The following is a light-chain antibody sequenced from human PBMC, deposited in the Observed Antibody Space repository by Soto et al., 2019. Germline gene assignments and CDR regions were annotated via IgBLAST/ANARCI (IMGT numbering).Light chain of an antibody. CDR1: QSVSSNY. J-gene: IGKJ3*01. CDR2: GAS. Sequence: EIVLTQSPGTLSLSPGERATLSCRASQSVSSNYLAWYRQTPGQAPRLLISGASSRATGIPDRFSGSGSGTGVTLTIIRLEPEVFAGYYCQLYGSSPRISFGPGTKVDVK. V-gene: IGKV3-20*01. CDR3: QLYGSSPRIS.